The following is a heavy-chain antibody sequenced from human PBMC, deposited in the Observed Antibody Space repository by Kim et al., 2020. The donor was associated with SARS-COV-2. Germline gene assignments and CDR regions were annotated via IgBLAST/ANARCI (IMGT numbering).Heavy chain of an antibody. Sequence: GGSLRLSCAASGFTPGFTFSSYWMSWVRQAPGSGLEWVANIKEDGSEKNYVNSVKGRFTVSRDNTKNSLYLEMNSLTAADTAISYCARDALGFDVWGQGT. CDR1: GFTPGFTFSSYW. V-gene: IGHV3-7*01. J-gene: IGHJ4*02. CDR2: IKEDGSEK. D-gene: IGHD3-16*01. CDR3: ARDALGFDV.